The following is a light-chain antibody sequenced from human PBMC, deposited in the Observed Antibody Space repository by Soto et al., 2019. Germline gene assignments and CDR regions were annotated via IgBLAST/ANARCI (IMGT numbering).Light chain of an antibody. CDR1: SGHSSYA. V-gene: IGLV4-69*01. J-gene: IGLJ2*01. CDR3: QTWGADSVI. Sequence: QSVLTQSPSASASLGASVKLTCTLRSGHSSYAIAWHQQQPEKGPRFLMKLNSDGSHSKGDGISDRFSGSSSGAERYLTISSLQSEDEADYYCQTWGADSVIFGGGTKLTVL. CDR2: LNSDGSH.